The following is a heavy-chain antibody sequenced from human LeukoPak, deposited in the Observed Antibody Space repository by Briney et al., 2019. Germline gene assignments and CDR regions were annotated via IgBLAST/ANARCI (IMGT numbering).Heavy chain of an antibody. CDR1: GFTFSDYY. D-gene: IGHD3-10*01. CDR3: ARDSSLWFGELRIYYYGMDV. V-gene: IGHV3-11*04. J-gene: IGHJ6*02. CDR2: ISSSGSTI. Sequence: RSGGSLRLSCAASGFTFSDYYMSWIRQAPGKGLEWVSYISSSGSTIYYADSVKGRFAISRDNAKNSLYLQMNSLRAEDTAVYYCARDSSLWFGELRIYYYGMDVWGQGTTVTVSS.